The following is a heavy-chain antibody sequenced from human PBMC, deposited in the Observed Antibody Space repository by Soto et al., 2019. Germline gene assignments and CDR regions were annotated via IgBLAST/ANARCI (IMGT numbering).Heavy chain of an antibody. CDR3: ARGPSVVVTAIGEYFQH. CDR1: GFTFSSYG. J-gene: IGHJ1*01. V-gene: IGHV3-33*01. CDR2: IWYDGSNK. Sequence: PGGSLRLSCAPSGFTFSSYGMHWVPQAPGKALAWVAVIWYDGSNKYYADSVNGRLTISRDHYKHTLYLQMYSLRAEDTAVYYCARGPSVVVTAIGEYFQHWGQGTLGAV. D-gene: IGHD2-21*02.